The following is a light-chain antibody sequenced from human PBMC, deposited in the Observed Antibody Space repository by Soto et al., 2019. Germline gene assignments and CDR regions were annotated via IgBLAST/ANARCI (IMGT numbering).Light chain of an antibody. J-gene: IGKJ1*01. CDR1: XXXXXXSSNNKNY. V-gene: IGKV4-1*01. CDR3: HQYYSSPPWT. CDR2: WAS. Sequence: DVVVTHSRYFRALYLGGRATXXXXXXXXXXXXSSNNKNYLAWYQQKPGQPPKLLIYWASTRESGVPDRISGSGSGTDFTLTISSLQAEDVAVYYCHQYYSSPPWTFGQGTKVDI.